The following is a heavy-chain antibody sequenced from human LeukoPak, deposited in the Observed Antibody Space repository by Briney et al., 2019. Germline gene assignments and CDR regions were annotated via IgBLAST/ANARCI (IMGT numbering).Heavy chain of an antibody. CDR1: GFTFSSYW. J-gene: IGHJ4*02. V-gene: IGHV3-20*04. CDR3: ARDGEPGYRSSWYLFDY. CDR2: INWNGGST. D-gene: IGHD6-13*01. Sequence: GGSLRLSCAASGFTFSSYWMHWFRQAPGKGLVWVFGINWNGGSTGYADSVKGRFTISRDNAKNSLYLQMNSLRAEDTALYYCARDGEPGYRSSWYLFDYCGQGTLVTVSS.